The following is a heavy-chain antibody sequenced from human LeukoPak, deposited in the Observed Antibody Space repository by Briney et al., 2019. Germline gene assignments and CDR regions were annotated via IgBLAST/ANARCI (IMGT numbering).Heavy chain of an antibody. CDR1: GYTFTSYD. V-gene: IGHV1-8*01. CDR3: ARELVRYFDWLLSPFDAFDI. D-gene: IGHD3-9*01. Sequence: ASVKVSCKASGYTFTSYDINWVRQATGQGLEWMGWMNPNSGNTGYAQKFQGRVTMTRDTSISTAYMELSRLRSDDTAVYYCARELVRYFDWLLSPFDAFDIWGQGTMVTVSS. J-gene: IGHJ3*02. CDR2: MNPNSGNT.